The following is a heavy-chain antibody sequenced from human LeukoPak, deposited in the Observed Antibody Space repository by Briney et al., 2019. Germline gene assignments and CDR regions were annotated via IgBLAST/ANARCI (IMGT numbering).Heavy chain of an antibody. CDR2: LHYSGNT. V-gene: IGHV4-39*01. CDR3: TTRFVSGSYRPLD. D-gene: IGHD3-10*01. Sequence: PSETLSLTRMVPGGSLSRTSNYWGWIRQPPGTGLEWIGSLHYSGNTYYNPSLKSRVTISVDTSKNQFSLELNSVTAADTAVYYGTTRFVSGSYRPLDWGQGTTATVSS. CDR1: GGSLSRTSNY. J-gene: IGHJ6*02.